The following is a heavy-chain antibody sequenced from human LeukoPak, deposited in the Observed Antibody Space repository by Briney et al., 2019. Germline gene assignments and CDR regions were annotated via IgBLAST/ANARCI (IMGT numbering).Heavy chain of an antibody. J-gene: IGHJ4*02. CDR3: ARGEKSWINGFDL. CDR1: GFTFSSHW. D-gene: IGHD2-8*01. CDR2: INSDGSGT. Sequence: GGSLRLACAASGFTFSSHWMHWVRQAPGKGLVWVSRINSDGSGTIYADSVKGRFTISRDNAKNTLVLQMNSLRAEDTAVYYCARGEKSWINGFDLWGQGTLVTVSS. V-gene: IGHV3-74*01.